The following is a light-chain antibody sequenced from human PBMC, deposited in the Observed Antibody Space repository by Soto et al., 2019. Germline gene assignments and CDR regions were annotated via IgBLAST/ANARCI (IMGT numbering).Light chain of an antibody. CDR1: QSVSSY. V-gene: IGKV3-11*01. Sequence: EIVLTQSPATLSLSPGGRATISCRASQSVSSYLAWYQQKPGQAPRLLIYDASNRATGIPARFSGSGSGTDFTLTISSLGPEDFAVYYCQQRSNWPTFGQGTKVDIK. CDR3: QQRSNWPT. J-gene: IGKJ1*01. CDR2: DAS.